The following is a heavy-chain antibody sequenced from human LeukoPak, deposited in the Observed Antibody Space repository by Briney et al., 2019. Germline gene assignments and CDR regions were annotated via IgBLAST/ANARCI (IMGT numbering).Heavy chain of an antibody. D-gene: IGHD2-2*02. Sequence: GGSLRLFCAASGFTFSTYSMHWVRQGPGKGLEYVSGISNDGGRTYYAKSVKGRFTVSRDNIKKTLYLQMGSLGAEDMAMYYCAKDKGSNSVGTIRYYYNGIDVWGQGTTVTVSS. CDR1: GFTFSTYS. CDR2: ISNDGGRT. V-gene: IGHV3-64*01. CDR3: AKDKGSNSVGTIRYYYNGIDV. J-gene: IGHJ6*02.